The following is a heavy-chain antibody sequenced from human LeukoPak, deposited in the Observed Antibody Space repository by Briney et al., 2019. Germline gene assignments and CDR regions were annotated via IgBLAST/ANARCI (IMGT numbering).Heavy chain of an antibody. CDR1: GYTLTSYY. Sequence: ASVKVSCKASGYTLTSYYMHWVRQAPGQGHEWMGWINPNTGDTSFAQKFQGRVTLTRDTSISTAYMELSRLKSDDTAVYYCARLFNCYDKSGYYQYYFDYRGQGTLVTVSS. D-gene: IGHD3-22*01. CDR2: INPNTGDT. V-gene: IGHV1-2*02. CDR3: ARLFNCYDKSGYYQYYFDY. J-gene: IGHJ4*02.